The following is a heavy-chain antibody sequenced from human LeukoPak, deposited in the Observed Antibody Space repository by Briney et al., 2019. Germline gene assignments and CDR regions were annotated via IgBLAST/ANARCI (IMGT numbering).Heavy chain of an antibody. CDR3: ARDLSGSPRHFDY. V-gene: IGHV3-21*01. CDR2: ISISSSYI. J-gene: IGHJ4*02. CDR1: GFTFSSYS. D-gene: IGHD1-26*01. Sequence: PGGSLRLSCAASGFTFSSYSMNWVPQAPGKGLEWVSSISISSSYIYYADSVKGRFTISRDNAKNSLYLQMNSLRAEDTAVYYCARDLSGSPRHFDYWGQGTLVTVSS.